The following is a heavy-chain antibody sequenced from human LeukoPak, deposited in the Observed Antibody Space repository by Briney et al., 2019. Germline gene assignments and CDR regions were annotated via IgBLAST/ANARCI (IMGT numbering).Heavy chain of an antibody. D-gene: IGHD3-10*01. CDR2: IYYSGCT. CDR3: ARVRSGDYFDY. J-gene: IGHJ4*02. V-gene: IGHV4-39*07. CDR1: GDSISSTSYY. Sequence: PSETLSLTCTVSGDSISSTSYYWGWIRQPPGKGLEWIGSIYYSGCTYYNPSLKSRVTISVDTSKNQFSLKLSPVTAADTAVYYCARVRSGDYFDYWGQGTLVTVSS.